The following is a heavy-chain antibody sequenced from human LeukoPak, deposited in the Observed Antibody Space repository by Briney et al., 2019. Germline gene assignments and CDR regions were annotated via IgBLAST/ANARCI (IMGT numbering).Heavy chain of an antibody. V-gene: IGHV3-9*01. CDR3: TRALYNTGWYPDYFDS. CDR1: GFYFADYA. J-gene: IGHJ4*02. CDR2: INFNSLNI. Sequence: SLRLSCATSGFYFADYAMHWVRQAPGKGLEWVSGINFNSLNIVYADSVKGRFTISRDNAKNSLFLQMSSLRAEDTAIYYCTRALYNTGWYPDYFDSWGQGTLVTVSS. D-gene: IGHD6-19*01.